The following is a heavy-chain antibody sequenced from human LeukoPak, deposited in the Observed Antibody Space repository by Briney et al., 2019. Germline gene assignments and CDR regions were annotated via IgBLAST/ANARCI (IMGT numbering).Heavy chain of an antibody. V-gene: IGHV1-2*02. CDR1: GYTFTAYY. Sequence: ASVRVSCKASGYTFTAYYIHWVRQAPGQGLEWMGGINPNTGGTNFAQRFQGRVTMTRDTSLNTAYMELSSLRSDDTAMYYCAREGAPQLSVYFDHWGQGTLVTVSS. CDR3: AREGAPQLSVYFDH. J-gene: IGHJ4*02. D-gene: IGHD1-1*01. CDR2: INPNTGGT.